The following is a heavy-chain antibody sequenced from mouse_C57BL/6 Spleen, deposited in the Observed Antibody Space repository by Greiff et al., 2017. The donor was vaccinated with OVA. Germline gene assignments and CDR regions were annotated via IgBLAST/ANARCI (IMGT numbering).Heavy chain of an antibody. D-gene: IGHD2-4*01. CDR1: GFTFSSYG. Sequence: EVQVVESGGDLVKPGGSLKLSCAASGFTFSSYGMSWVRQTPDKRLEWVATISSGGSYTYYPDSVKGRFTISRDNAKNTLYLQLSSLKSEDTAMYYCARHGLSLYDYDLGAMDYWGQGTSVTVSS. J-gene: IGHJ4*01. CDR3: ARHGLSLYDYDLGAMDY. V-gene: IGHV5-6*01. CDR2: ISSGGSYT.